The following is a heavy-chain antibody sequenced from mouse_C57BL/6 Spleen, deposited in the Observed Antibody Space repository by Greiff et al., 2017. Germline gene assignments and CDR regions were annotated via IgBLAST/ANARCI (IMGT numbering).Heavy chain of an antibody. Sequence: EVQLVESGGGLVKPGGSLKLSCAASGFTFSSYTMSWVRQTPEKRLEWVATISGGGGNTYYPDSVKGRFTISRDNAKNTLYLQMSSLRSEDTALYYCARDGYYDYDVAYWGQGTLVTVSA. CDR3: ARDGYYDYDVAY. J-gene: IGHJ3*01. D-gene: IGHD2-4*01. CDR2: ISGGGGNT. CDR1: GFTFSSYT. V-gene: IGHV5-9*01.